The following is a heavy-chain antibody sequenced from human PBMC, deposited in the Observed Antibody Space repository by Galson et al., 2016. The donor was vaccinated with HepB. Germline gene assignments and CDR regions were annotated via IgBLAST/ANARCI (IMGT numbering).Heavy chain of an antibody. Sequence: SLRLSCAGSGFSFSTYAMSWVRQAPGKGLEWVSGIRGSGGGIDYADSVKGRFTISRDNSKNTLYLQMSSLRAEDTAVYYCATVGGSSYGARNDGFDIWVHETMVTVAS. J-gene: IGHJ3*02. CDR1: GFSFSTYA. CDR2: IRGSGGGI. CDR3: ATVGGSSYGARNDGFDI. D-gene: IGHD5-18*01. V-gene: IGHV3-23*01.